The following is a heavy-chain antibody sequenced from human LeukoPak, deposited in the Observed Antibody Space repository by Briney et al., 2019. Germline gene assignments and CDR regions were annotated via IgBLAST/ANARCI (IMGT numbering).Heavy chain of an antibody. D-gene: IGHD5-12*01. Sequence: GGSLRLSCAGSGFTFSRYGMTWVRQAPGKGLEWVSAISASGDSTYYTDSVKGRFTISRDNSKDTLYLQLNSLRDEDTALYYCASVYSGYDPRPYYYYGMDVWGQGTTVTVSS. J-gene: IGHJ6*02. CDR2: ISASGDST. V-gene: IGHV3-23*01. CDR1: GFTFSRYG. CDR3: ASVYSGYDPRPYYYYGMDV.